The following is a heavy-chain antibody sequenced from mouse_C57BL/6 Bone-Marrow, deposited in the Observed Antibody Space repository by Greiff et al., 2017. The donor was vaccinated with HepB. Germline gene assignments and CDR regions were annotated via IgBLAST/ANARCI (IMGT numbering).Heavy chain of an antibody. CDR2: IRSKSSNYAT. J-gene: IGHJ4*01. CDR1: GFTFNTYA. Sequence: EVKLQESGGGLVQPKGSLKLSCAASGFTFNTYAMHWVRQAPGKGLEWVARIRSKSSNYATYYADSVKDRFTISRDDSQSMRYLQMNNRKTEDTARYYWGGEAALAMDYWGQGTSGTVSS. V-gene: IGHV10-3*01. CDR3: GGEAALAMDY.